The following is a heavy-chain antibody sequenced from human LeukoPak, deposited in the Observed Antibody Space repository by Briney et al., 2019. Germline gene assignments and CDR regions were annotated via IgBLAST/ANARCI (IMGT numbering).Heavy chain of an antibody. CDR3: ARGGYCSSTSCYAYYYYGMDV. CDR1: GFTFSSYW. J-gene: IGHJ6*04. Sequence: SGGSLRLSCAASGFTFSSYWMHWVRQAPGKGLVWVSRINSDGSSTIYADSVKGRFTISRDNAKNTLYLQMNSLRAEDTAVYYCARGGYCSSTSCYAYYYYGMDVWGKGTTVTVSS. CDR2: INSDGSST. V-gene: IGHV3-74*01. D-gene: IGHD2-2*01.